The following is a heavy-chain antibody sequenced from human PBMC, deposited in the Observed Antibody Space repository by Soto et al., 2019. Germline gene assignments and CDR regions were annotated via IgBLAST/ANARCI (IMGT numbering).Heavy chain of an antibody. CDR2: ISYDGSNK. V-gene: IGHV3-30-3*01. CDR1: GFTFSSYA. D-gene: IGHD6-13*01. Sequence: GGSLRLSCAASGFTFSSYAMHWVRQAPGKGLEWVAFISYDGSNKYYADSVKGRFTISRDNSKNTLYLQMNSLRAEDTAVYYCARESAGIAAAIYYYYGMDVWGQGTTVTVSS. J-gene: IGHJ6*02. CDR3: ARESAGIAAAIYYYYGMDV.